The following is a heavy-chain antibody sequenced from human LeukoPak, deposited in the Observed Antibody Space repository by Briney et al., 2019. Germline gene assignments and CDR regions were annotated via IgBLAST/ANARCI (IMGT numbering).Heavy chain of an antibody. V-gene: IGHV3-30*02. CDR2: IRCDGSNK. D-gene: IGHD6-13*01. CDR3: ARDAGDIAAAHDAFDI. CDR1: GFTFSSYG. J-gene: IGHJ3*02. Sequence: GGSLRLSCAASGFTFSSYGMHWVRQAPGKGLEWVAFIRCDGSNKYYADSVKGRFTISRDNSKNTLYLQMNSLRAEDTAVYYCARDAGDIAAAHDAFDIWGQGTMVTVSS.